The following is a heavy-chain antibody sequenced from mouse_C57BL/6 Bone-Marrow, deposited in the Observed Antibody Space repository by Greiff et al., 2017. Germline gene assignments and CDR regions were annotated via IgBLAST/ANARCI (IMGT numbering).Heavy chain of an antibody. Sequence: EVHLVESVGGLVQSGRSLRLSCATSGFTFSDFYMEWVRQAPGKGLEWIAASRNKANDYTTEYSASVKGRFIVSRDTSQSILYLQMNALRAEDTAIYYCARDTYFAWFAYWGQGTLVTVSA. CDR3: ARDTYFAWFAY. D-gene: IGHD2-10*01. J-gene: IGHJ3*01. CDR1: GFTFSDFY. V-gene: IGHV7-1*01. CDR2: SRNKANDYTT.